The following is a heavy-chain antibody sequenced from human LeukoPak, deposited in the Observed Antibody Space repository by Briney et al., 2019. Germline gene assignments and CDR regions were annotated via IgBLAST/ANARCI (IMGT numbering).Heavy chain of an antibody. D-gene: IGHD6-13*01. J-gene: IGHJ4*02. CDR3: ARGVYPPDY. V-gene: IGHV3-43*02. Sequence: PGGSLRLSCAASGFTFDDYALHWVRQPPGKGLEWVSLISGDGSTTHYADSVKGRLTISRDNSKNTLSLQMNSLRAEDTAVYYCARGVYPPDYWGQGTLVTVSS. CDR2: ISGDGSTT. CDR1: GFTFDDYA.